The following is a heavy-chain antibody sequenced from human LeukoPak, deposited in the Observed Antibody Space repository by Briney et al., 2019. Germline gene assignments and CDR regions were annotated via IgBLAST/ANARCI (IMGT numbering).Heavy chain of an antibody. Sequence: PSETLSLTCTVSGDSISSYYWSWIRQPPGKGLEWIGYISNSGSTNYNPSLKSRVTISVDTSKNQFPLKVRSVTAADTAVYYCARLGFSTSLIAYWGQGTPVTVSS. D-gene: IGHD6-13*01. CDR2: ISNSGST. J-gene: IGHJ4*02. V-gene: IGHV4-59*08. CDR1: GDSISSYY. CDR3: ARLGFSTSLIAY.